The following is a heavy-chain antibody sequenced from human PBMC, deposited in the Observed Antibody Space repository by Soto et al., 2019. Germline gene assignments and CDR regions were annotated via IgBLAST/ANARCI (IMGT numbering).Heavy chain of an antibody. CDR3: AKEGPRISPRGYYGMDV. V-gene: IGHV3-30*18. D-gene: IGHD2-15*01. Sequence: QVQLVESGGGVVQPGRSLRLSCAASGFTFSSYGMHWVRQAPGKGLEWVAVISYDGSNKYYADSVKGRFTISRDNSKNTLYLQMNSLRAEDTAVYYCAKEGPRISPRGYYGMDVWGQGTTVTVSS. CDR2: ISYDGSNK. J-gene: IGHJ6*02. CDR1: GFTFSSYG.